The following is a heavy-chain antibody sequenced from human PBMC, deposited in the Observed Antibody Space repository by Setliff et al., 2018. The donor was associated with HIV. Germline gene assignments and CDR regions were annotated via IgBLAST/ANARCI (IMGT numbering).Heavy chain of an antibody. J-gene: IGHJ6*04. CDR3: TRDPRPMDV. CDR2: ISGSGSDI. Sequence: GGSLRLSCAASGFAFSDYYMTWIRQVPGKGLECLSYISGSGSDINYEDSVKGRFTISRDNAKNSLYLQMNSLRAEDTAIYYCTRDPRPMDVWGKGTTVTVSS. CDR1: GFAFSDYY. V-gene: IGHV3-11*01.